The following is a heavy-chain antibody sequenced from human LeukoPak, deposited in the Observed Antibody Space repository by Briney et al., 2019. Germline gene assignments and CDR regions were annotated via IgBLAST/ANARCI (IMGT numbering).Heavy chain of an antibody. CDR3: ARGKAAGTIYYGMDV. V-gene: IGHV1-69*13. CDR1: GYTFTNYD. D-gene: IGHD6-13*01. CDR2: IIPIFGTA. J-gene: IGHJ6*02. Sequence: SVKVSCKASGYTFTNYDINWVRQATGQGLEWMGGIIPIFGTANYAQKFQGGVTITADESTSTAYMELSSLRSEDTAVYYCARGKAAGTIYYGMDVWGQGTLVTVSS.